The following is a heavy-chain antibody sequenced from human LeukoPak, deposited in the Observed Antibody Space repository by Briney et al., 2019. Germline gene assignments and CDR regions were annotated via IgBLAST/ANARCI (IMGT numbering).Heavy chain of an antibody. V-gene: IGHV3-23*01. Sequence: PGGSLRLSCAASGFTFSSYGMSWVRQAPGKGLEWVSAISGSGGSTYYADSVKGRFTISRDNSKNTLYLQMNSLRAEDTAIYYCARAHLSSSSTDYMDVWGKGTTVTVSS. J-gene: IGHJ6*03. CDR1: GFTFSSYG. CDR3: ARAHLSSSSTDYMDV. D-gene: IGHD6-6*01. CDR2: ISGSGGST.